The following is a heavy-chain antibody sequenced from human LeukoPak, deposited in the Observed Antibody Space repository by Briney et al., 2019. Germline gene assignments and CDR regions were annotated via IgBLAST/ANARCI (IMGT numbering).Heavy chain of an antibody. CDR1: GYTFTGYY. Sequence: ASVKVSCKASGYTFTGYYMHWVRQAPGQGLEWMGWINPNSGGTNYAQKFQGRVTMTRDTSISTAYMELSRLRSDDTAVYYCATGGFTMIVAGLRAFDIWGQGTMVTVSS. D-gene: IGHD3-22*01. CDR2: INPNSGGT. J-gene: IGHJ3*02. V-gene: IGHV1-2*02. CDR3: ATGGFTMIVAGLRAFDI.